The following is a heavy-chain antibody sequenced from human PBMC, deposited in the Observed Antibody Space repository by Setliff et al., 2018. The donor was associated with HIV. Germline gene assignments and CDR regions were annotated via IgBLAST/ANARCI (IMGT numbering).Heavy chain of an antibody. Sequence: SETLSLTCTVSGGSISSRNFYWGWIRQPPGKGLEWIGSIAYTGSGYYNSSLKSRVTISVDTSRNECSLKLTSVTAADTAVYYCAREVRWELPQGFDHWGQGSQVTVAS. V-gene: IGHV4-39*07. CDR2: IAYTGSG. CDR3: AREVRWELPQGFDH. D-gene: IGHD1-26*01. CDR1: GGSISSRNFY. J-gene: IGHJ4*02.